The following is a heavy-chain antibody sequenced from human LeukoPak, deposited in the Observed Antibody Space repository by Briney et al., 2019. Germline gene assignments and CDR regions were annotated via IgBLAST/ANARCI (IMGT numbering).Heavy chain of an antibody. CDR2: FYYGGKT. CDR3: ARGLWFGDPYYYGMDV. CDR1: GGSFSGYY. J-gene: IGHJ6*02. Sequence: SETLSLTCAVYGGSFSGYYWGWIRQPPGRGLEWIGSFYYGGKTYYSPSLKSRVTISVDRSKNQFSLKLSSVTAADTAVYYCARGLWFGDPYYYGMDVWGQGTTVTVSS. V-gene: IGHV4-34*01. D-gene: IGHD3-10*01.